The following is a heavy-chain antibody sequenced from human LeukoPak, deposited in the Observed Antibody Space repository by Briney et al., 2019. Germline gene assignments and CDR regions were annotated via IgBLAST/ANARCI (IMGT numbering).Heavy chain of an antibody. CDR1: GFTFSSYA. J-gene: IGHJ3*02. V-gene: IGHV3-23*01. CDR2: ISDSGGDT. Sequence: AGGSLRLSCAASGFTFSSYAMSWVRQAPGKGLEWVSAISDSGGDTYYADSVKGRFTISRDNSKHTLYLQMNSLRAEDTAVYYCAKDRGDYYDSSGYYSGGFDIWGQGTMVTVSS. D-gene: IGHD3-22*01. CDR3: AKDRGDYYDSSGYYSGGFDI.